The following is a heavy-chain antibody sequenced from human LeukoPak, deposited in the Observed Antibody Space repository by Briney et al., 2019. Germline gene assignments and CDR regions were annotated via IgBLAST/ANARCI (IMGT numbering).Heavy chain of an antibody. V-gene: IGHV4-34*01. J-gene: IGHJ4*02. CDR1: GGSFSGYY. CDR3: ARGVSGWYYFDH. Sequence: SETLSLTCAVYGGSFSGYYWSWIRQPPGKGLEWIGEINHSGSTNYNPSLKSRVTISVDTSKNQFSLKLSSVTAADTAVYYCARGVSGWYYFDHWGQGTLVTVSS. CDR2: INHSGST. D-gene: IGHD6-19*01.